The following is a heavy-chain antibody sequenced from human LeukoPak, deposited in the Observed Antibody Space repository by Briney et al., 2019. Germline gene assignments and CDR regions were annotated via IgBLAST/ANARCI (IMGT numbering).Heavy chain of an antibody. V-gene: IGHV3-48*04. D-gene: IGHD3-10*01. CDR2: IDTGTSTI. Sequence: PGGSLRLSCAASGFTFSTYSMNWVRQAPGKGLEWVSYIDTGTSTIYYADSVKGRFTISRDNAKNSLYLQMNSLTTEDTALYYCAKDRQSSGNYRWFDPWGQGTLVTVSS. CDR3: AKDRQSSGNYRWFDP. J-gene: IGHJ5*02. CDR1: GFTFSTYS.